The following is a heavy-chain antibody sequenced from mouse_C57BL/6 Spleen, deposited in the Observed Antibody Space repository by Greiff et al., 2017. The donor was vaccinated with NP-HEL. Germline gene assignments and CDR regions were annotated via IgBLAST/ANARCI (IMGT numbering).Heavy chain of an antibody. CDR2: INYDGSST. J-gene: IGHJ4*01. CDR1: GFTFSDYY. CDR3: AREGTGKGLYAMDY. Sequence: EVQRVESEGGLVQPGSSMKLSCTASGFTFSDYYMAWVRQVPEKGLEWVANINYDGSSTYYLDSLKSRFIISRDNAKNILYLQMSSLKSEDTATYYCAREGTGKGLYAMDYWGQGTSVTVSS. D-gene: IGHD4-1*01. V-gene: IGHV5-16*01.